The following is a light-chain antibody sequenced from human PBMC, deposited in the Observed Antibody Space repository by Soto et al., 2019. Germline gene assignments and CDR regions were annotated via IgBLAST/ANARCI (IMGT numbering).Light chain of an antibody. Sequence: QAVVTQPPSVSGAPGQRVTISCTGSSSNIGAVYDVHWYQQVPGTAPRLLISNNNNRPSGVPDRFSGYKSGTSASLDITGLQPDDEADYYCQSYDSSLSAVVFGGGTQLTVL. CDR3: QSYDSSLSAVV. V-gene: IGLV1-40*01. J-gene: IGLJ7*01. CDR2: NNN. CDR1: SSNIGAVYD.